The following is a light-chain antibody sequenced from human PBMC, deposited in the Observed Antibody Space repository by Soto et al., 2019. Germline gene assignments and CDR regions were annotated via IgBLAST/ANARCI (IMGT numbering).Light chain of an antibody. V-gene: IGKV3-15*01. CDR2: GAS. CDR1: QSVSSN. J-gene: IGKJ3*01. Sequence: EIVMTQSPATLSVSPGERATLSCRASQSVSSNLAWYRQKPGQAPRLLIYGASTRATGIPARFSGSGSGTEFTLTISSLQSEDFAVYYCQQYNNWPPKTFGPGTKVDIK. CDR3: QQYNNWPPKT.